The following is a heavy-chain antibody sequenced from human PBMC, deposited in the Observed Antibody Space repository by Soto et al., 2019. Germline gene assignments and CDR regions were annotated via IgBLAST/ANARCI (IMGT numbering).Heavy chain of an antibody. J-gene: IGHJ6*04. V-gene: IGHV3-53*02. D-gene: IGHD6-6*01. CDR3: ARGGYSRSSYPLGV. Sequence: VQLVETGGGLIQPGGSLRLSCAASGFTVRSNYMSWVRQAPGKGLEWVSVVYSDGSTNYADSVKGRFTISRDNSENTLSLQMNSLRAEDTAVYYCARGGYSRSSYPLGVWGKGTTVTVSS. CDR2: VYSDGST. CDR1: GFTVRSNY.